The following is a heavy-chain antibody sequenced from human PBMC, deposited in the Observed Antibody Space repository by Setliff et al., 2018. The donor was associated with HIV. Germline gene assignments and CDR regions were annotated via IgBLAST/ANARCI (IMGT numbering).Heavy chain of an antibody. D-gene: IGHD1-26*01. V-gene: IGHV1-2*02. J-gene: IGHJ3*02. CDR2: INSDSGST. CDR3: ARGRSWGDYDAFNI. CDR1: GYTFTDYY. Sequence: ASVKVSCKASGYTFTDYYMHWVRQAPGQGLEWMGWINSDSGSTTYAQKFQGRITMTRDTSTSTVYMDLSRLTSEDTAVYYCARGRSWGDYDAFNIWGQGTMVTVSS.